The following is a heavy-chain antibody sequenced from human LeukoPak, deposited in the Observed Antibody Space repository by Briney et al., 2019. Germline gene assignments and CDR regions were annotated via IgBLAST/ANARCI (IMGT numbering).Heavy chain of an antibody. CDR3: ARDLKIAAAGPVDY. V-gene: IGHV1-2*02. CDR1: GYTFTSYY. J-gene: IGHJ4*02. Sequence: ASVKVSCKASGYTFTSYYMHWVRQAPGQGLEWMGWINPNSGGTNYAQKFQGRVTMTRDTSISTAYMELSRLRSDDTAVYYCARDLKIAAAGPVDYWGQGTLVTVSS. D-gene: IGHD6-13*01. CDR2: INPNSGGT.